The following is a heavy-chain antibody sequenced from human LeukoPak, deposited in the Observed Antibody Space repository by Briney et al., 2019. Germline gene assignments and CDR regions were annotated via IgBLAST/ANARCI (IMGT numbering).Heavy chain of an antibody. CDR3: VRGGDYAGIAARHDF. D-gene: IGHD4-23*01. J-gene: IGHJ4*02. V-gene: IGHV3-7*03. CDR1: GFTFSSYW. Sequence: GGFLRLSCAASGFTFSSYWMTWVRQAPGKGLEWVANIKHDGSEKYYVDPVKGRFTISRDNAKNSLYLQMNSLRADDAALYYCVRGGDYAGIAARHDFWGRGTLVTVSS. CDR2: IKHDGSEK.